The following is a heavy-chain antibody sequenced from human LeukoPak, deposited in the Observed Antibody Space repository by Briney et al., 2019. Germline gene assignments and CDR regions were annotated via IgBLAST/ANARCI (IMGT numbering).Heavy chain of an antibody. J-gene: IGHJ4*02. Sequence: GGSLRLSCAASGFTFSIYTMNWVLQAPGKGLEWVSIINCNGDNKYYADSVQGRFTISRDNSKNTVYLQMNSLRAEDTAIYYCAKDRHCPGALCPTQIAVAGYNDNWGQGTLVTVSS. CDR2: INCNGDNK. CDR1: GFTFSIYT. D-gene: IGHD2-8*02. CDR3: AKDRHCPGALCPTQIAVAGYNDN. V-gene: IGHV3-23*01.